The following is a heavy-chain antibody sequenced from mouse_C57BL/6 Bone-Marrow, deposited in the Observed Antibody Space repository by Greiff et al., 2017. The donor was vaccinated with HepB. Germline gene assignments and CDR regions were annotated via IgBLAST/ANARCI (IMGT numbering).Heavy chain of an antibody. CDR3: ARSLLRAWFAY. CDR1: GYTFTSYG. V-gene: IGHV1-81*01. CDR2: IYPRSGNT. J-gene: IGHJ3*01. Sequence: QVQLKQSGAELARPGASVKLSCKASGYTFTSYGISWVKQRTGQGLEWIGEIYPRSGNTYYNEKFKGKATLTADKSSSTAYMELRSLTSEDSAVYFCARSLLRAWFAYWGQGTLVTVSA. D-gene: IGHD1-1*01.